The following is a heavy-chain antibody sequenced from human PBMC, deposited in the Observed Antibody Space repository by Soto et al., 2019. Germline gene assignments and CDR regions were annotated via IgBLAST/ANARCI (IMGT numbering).Heavy chain of an antibody. J-gene: IGHJ4*02. V-gene: IGHV4-4*07. CDR3: ARDIGSYAYGEGY. Sequence: PSETLSLTCSVSGGSINSYWWSWIRQPAGKGLEWIGRVYSSGTTDYNPSLNSRATLSVETSKNQFSLKLSSGTAADTAVYYCARDIGSYAYGEGYWGQGIQVTVSS. D-gene: IGHD3-10*01. CDR1: GGSINSYW. CDR2: VYSSGTT.